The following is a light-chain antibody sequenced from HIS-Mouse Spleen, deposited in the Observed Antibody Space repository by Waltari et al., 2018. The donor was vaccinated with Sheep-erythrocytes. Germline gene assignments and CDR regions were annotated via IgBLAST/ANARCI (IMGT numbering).Light chain of an antibody. CDR3: SSYAGSNNLL. J-gene: IGLJ1*01. V-gene: IGLV2-8*01. CDR1: SSDVGGYNY. Sequence: QSALTQPPSASGSPGQSVTISCTGTSSDVGGYNYVSWYQQHPGKAPKPMIYEVSRRPSGVPDRFSGSKSGNTASLTVSGLQAEDEADYYCSSYAGSNNLLFGTGTKVTVL. CDR2: EVS.